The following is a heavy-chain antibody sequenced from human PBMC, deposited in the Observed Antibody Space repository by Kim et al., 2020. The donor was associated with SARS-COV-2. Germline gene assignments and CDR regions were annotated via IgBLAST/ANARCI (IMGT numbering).Heavy chain of an antibody. D-gene: IGHD3-16*01. CDR3: AGLRWGVRVYFDY. V-gene: IGHV4-59*08. CDR1: GGSISSYYY. J-gene: IGHJ4*02. CDR2: IYYSGST. Sequence: SETLSLTCTVSGGSISSYYYWSWIRQPPGKGLEWIGYIYYSGSTNYNPSLKSRVTISVDTSKNQFSLKLSSVTAADTAVYYCAGLRWGVRVYFDYWGQGT.